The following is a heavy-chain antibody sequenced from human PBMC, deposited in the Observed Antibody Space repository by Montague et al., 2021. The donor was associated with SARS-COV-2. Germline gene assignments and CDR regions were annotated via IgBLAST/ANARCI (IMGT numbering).Heavy chain of an antibody. V-gene: IGHV4-39*07. J-gene: IGHJ4*02. Sequence: SETLSLTCTVSGGSISSSSYYWGWIRQPPGKGLEWIGYIYYSGSTYYNPSLKSRVTISVDTSKNQFSLKLSSVTAADTAVYYCARVRGGFLEWLLYFDYWGQGTLVTVSS. D-gene: IGHD3-3*01. CDR2: IYYSGST. CDR3: ARVRGGFLEWLLYFDY. CDR1: GGSISSSSYY.